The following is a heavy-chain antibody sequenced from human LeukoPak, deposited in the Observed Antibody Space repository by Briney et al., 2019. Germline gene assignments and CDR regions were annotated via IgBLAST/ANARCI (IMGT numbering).Heavy chain of an antibody. D-gene: IGHD3-10*01. CDR1: GFTFDDYA. CDR3: AKPMVRGVIFLFDY. CDR2: ISWDGGST. V-gene: IGHV3-43D*03. J-gene: IGHJ4*02. Sequence: GGSLRLSCAASGFTFDDYAMHWVRQAPGKGLEWVSLISWDGGSTYYADSVKGRFTISRDNSKNSLYLQMNSLRAEDTALYYCAKPMVRGVIFLFDYWGQGTLVTVSS.